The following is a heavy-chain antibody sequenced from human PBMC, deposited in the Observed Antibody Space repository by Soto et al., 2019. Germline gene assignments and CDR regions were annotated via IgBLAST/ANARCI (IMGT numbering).Heavy chain of an antibody. CDR2: LYWNGDR. Sequence: SGPTLVNPTQTPTLTRTFSGFSLSTYAVEGVGVGWIRQPPGKALEWLALLYWNGDRRYSPSLKNRLTITKDTSKNQVVLTMTNMDPVDTDTYYCAHRTNWGSNYGRVAFDFWGQGTEVTVSS. CDR3: AHRTNWGSNYGRVAFDF. V-gene: IGHV2-5*01. J-gene: IGHJ3*01. CDR1: GFSLSTYAVEGVG. D-gene: IGHD5-18*01.